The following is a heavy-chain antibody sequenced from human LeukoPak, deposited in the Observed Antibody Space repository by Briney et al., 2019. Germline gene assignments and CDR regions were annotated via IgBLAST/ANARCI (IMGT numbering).Heavy chain of an antibody. J-gene: IGHJ4*02. Sequence: GGSLRLSCAASGFTFDDYAMHWVRQAPGKGLEWVSGISWNSGSIGYADSVKGRFTISRDNAKNSLYLQMNSLRSEDTAVYYCATDLRLVGATRAYYFDYWGQGTLVTVSS. CDR2: ISWNSGSI. V-gene: IGHV3-9*01. D-gene: IGHD1-26*01. CDR1: GFTFDDYA. CDR3: ATDLRLVGATRAYYFDY.